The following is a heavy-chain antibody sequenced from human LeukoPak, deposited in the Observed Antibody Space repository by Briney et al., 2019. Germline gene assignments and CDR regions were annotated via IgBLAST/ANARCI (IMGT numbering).Heavy chain of an antibody. J-gene: IGHJ4*02. CDR1: GFTFSSYW. CDR3: ARDTMIAFDY. V-gene: IGHV3-74*01. D-gene: IGHD3-22*01. CDR2: INSDGTST. Sequence: GGSLRLSCAASGFTFSSYWMHWVRQAPGKGLVWVSRINSDGTSTTYADSVKGLFTISRDNAKNSLYLQMNSLRAEDTAVYYCARDTMIAFDYWGQGTLVTVSS.